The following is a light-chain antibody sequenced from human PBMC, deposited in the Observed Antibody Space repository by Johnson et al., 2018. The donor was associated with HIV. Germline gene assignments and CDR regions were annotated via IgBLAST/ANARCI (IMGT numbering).Light chain of an antibody. CDR2: DNN. V-gene: IGLV1-51*01. CDR1: SSNIGNNY. Sequence: QPVLTQPPSVSAAPGQKVTISCSGSSSNIGNNYISWYQQLPGRAPKLLIYDNNKRPSGIPDRFSGSKSGTSATLGITGLQTGDEADYYCGTWDSSLSKVFGTGTKVTVL. CDR3: GTWDSSLSKV. J-gene: IGLJ1*01.